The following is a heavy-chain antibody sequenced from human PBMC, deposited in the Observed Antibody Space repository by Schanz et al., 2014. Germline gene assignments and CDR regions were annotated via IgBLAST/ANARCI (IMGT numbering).Heavy chain of an antibody. D-gene: IGHD3-10*01. J-gene: IGHJ4*02. Sequence: VQLVQSGAEVKKPGSSMKVSCKASGGTFNSYTINWVRQAPGQGLEWMGWINTNTGNPTYAQAFTGRFLFSLDSSVNTAYLQISSLEADDTAVYYCARRGIRGVFSSFDYWGLGTLVTVSS. CDR1: GGTFNSYT. CDR2: INTNTGNP. CDR3: ARRGIRGVFSSFDY. V-gene: IGHV7-4-1*02.